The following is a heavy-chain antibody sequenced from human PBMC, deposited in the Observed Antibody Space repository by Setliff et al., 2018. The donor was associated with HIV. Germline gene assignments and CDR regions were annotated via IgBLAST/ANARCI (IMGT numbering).Heavy chain of an antibody. V-gene: IGHV3-30*04. J-gene: IGHJ6*02. Sequence: GGSLRLSCAASGFIFSNYAMQWVRQAPGKGLEWVAAITSDGSNEYYADSVKGRFTISRDNSKNTLYVQMNSLRVEDTAVYYCARDQLAMDRRNGMDVWGQGTTVTVSS. CDR1: GFIFSNYA. D-gene: IGHD3-10*01. CDR3: ARDQLAMDRRNGMDV. CDR2: ITSDGSNE.